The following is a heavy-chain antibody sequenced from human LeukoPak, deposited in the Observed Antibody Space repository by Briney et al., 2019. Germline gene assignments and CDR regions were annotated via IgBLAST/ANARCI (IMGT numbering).Heavy chain of an antibody. J-gene: IGHJ6*02. CDR1: GFTFSSYA. Sequence: GGSLRLSCAASGFTFSSYAMHWVRQAPGKGLEYVSAISSNGGFTYYANSVKGRFTISRDNSKNTPYLEMGSLRAEDMAVYYCARDLGASYYYGMDVWGQGTTVTVSS. D-gene: IGHD3-10*01. CDR2: ISSNGGFT. CDR3: ARDLGASYYYGMDV. V-gene: IGHV3-64*01.